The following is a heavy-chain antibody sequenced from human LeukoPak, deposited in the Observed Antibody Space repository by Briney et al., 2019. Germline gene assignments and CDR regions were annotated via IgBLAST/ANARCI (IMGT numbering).Heavy chain of an antibody. CDR1: GFTFSSYA. CDR2: ISYDGSNK. J-gene: IGHJ4*02. Sequence: GRSLRLSCAASGFTFSSYAMHWVRQAPGKGLEWVAVISYDGSNKYYADSVKGRFTISRDNSKNTLYLQMNSMRAEDTAVYYCARVGATLAFNYWGQGTRVTVSS. D-gene: IGHD1-26*01. CDR3: ARVGATLAFNY. V-gene: IGHV3-30*01.